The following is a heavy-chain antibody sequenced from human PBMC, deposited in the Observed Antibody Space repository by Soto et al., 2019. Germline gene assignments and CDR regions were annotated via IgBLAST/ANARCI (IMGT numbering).Heavy chain of an antibody. CDR2: IYYSGST. CDR3: ARGVGAVAGTGC. CDR1: GGSVSSGSYY. Sequence: SETLSLTCTVSGGSVSSGSYYWSWIRPPPGKGLEWIGYIYYSGSTNYNPSLKSRVTISVDTSKNQFSLKLSSVTAADTAVYYCARGVGAVAGTGCWGQGTLVTVSS. V-gene: IGHV4-61*01. J-gene: IGHJ4*02. D-gene: IGHD6-19*01.